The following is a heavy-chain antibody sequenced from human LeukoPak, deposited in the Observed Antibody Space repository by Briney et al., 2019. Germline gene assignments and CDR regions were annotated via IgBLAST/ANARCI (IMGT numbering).Heavy chain of an antibody. V-gene: IGHV4-39*01. J-gene: IGHJ4*02. CDR3: ARQPMVRGVHTFDY. D-gene: IGHD3-10*01. Sequence: SETLSLTCSVSGGSISSSSYYWGWIRQPPGKGLEWIGSIYYSGSTYYNPSLKGRVTISVDTSKNQFSLKLSSVTAADTAVYYCARQPMVRGVHTFDYCGQGTLVTVSS. CDR2: IYYSGST. CDR1: GGSISSSSYY.